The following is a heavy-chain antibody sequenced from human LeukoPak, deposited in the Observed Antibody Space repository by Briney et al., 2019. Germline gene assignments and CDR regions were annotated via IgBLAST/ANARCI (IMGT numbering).Heavy chain of an antibody. Sequence: ASVKVSCKVSGYTLTELSMHWVRQAPGKGLEWMGGFDPEDGETIYAQKFQGRVTMTEDTSTDTAYMELSSLRSEDTAVYYCATEADTAMVEPDGMDVWGQGTTVTVSS. CDR2: FDPEDGET. V-gene: IGHV1-24*01. D-gene: IGHD5-18*01. J-gene: IGHJ6*02. CDR3: ATEADTAMVEPDGMDV. CDR1: GYTLTELS.